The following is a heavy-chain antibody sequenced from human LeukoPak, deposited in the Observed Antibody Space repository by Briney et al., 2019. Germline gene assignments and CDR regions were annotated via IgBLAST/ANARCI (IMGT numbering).Heavy chain of an antibody. CDR1: GYTFTSYD. CDR2: MNPNSGNT. V-gene: IGHV1-8*01. D-gene: IGHD1-7*01. CDR3: ARGTTGREDYYMDV. Sequence: ASVKVSCKASGYTFTSYDINWVRQAAGQGLEGMGWMNPNSGNTGYAQKFQGRVTMTRNISISTAYMELSSLRSEDTAVYYCARGTTGREDYYMDVWDKGTTVTVSS. J-gene: IGHJ6*03.